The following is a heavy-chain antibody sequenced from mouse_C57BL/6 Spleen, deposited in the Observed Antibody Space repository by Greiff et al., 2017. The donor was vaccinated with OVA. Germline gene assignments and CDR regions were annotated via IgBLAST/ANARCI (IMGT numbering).Heavy chain of an antibody. D-gene: IGHD1-1*01. Sequence: EVKLVESGGGLVQPGGSLSLSCAASGFTFTDYYMSWVRQPPGKALEWMGFIRNKANGYTTEYSASVKGRFTIYRDTSQSILYLQKNALRAEDSATYYCARDRGYGSSRWYLDVWGTGTTVTVSS. J-gene: IGHJ1*03. CDR3: ARDRGYGSSRWYLDV. CDR2: IRNKANGYTT. CDR1: GFTFTDYY. V-gene: IGHV7-3*01.